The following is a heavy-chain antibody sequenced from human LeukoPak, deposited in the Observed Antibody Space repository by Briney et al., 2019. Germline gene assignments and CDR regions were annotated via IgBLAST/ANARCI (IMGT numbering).Heavy chain of an antibody. CDR1: GFTFSSYW. V-gene: IGHV3-23*01. CDR3: AKEAVGSRTNYNWFDP. Sequence: GGSLRLSCAASGFTFSSYWMSWVRQAPGKGLEWVSAISGSGGSTYYTDSVKGRFTISRDNSKNTLYLQMNSLRAEDTAVYYCAKEAVGSRTNYNWFDPWGQGTLVTVSS. J-gene: IGHJ5*02. CDR2: ISGSGGST. D-gene: IGHD6-13*01.